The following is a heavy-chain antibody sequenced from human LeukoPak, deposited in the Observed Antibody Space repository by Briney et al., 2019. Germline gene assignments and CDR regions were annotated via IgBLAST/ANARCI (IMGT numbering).Heavy chain of an antibody. J-gene: IGHJ4*02. CDR1: GYSISSGYY. CDR2: IYHSGST. V-gene: IGHV4-38-2*01. D-gene: IGHD1-1*01. Sequence: SEALSLTCAVSGYSISSGYYWGWIRQPPGKGLEWIGSIYHSGSTYYNPSLKSRVTISVDTSKNQFSLKLSSVTAADTAVYYCASQTGVQAGDYCGQGTLVTVSS. CDR3: ASQTGVQAGDY.